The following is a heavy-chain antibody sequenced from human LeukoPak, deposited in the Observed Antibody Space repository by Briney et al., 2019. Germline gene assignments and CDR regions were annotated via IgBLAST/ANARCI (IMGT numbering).Heavy chain of an antibody. J-gene: IGHJ2*01. D-gene: IGHD2-15*01. V-gene: IGHV4-59*01. CDR1: GASISSYY. Sequence: SETLSLTCTVSGASISSYYWSWIRQPPGKGLEWIGYIYYSGSTNYNPSLKSRVTFSVDTSKNQFSLKLISVTAADTAVYYCARDGYCSGGSCYSDWYFDLWGRGTLVTVSS. CDR2: IYYSGST. CDR3: ARDGYCSGGSCYSDWYFDL.